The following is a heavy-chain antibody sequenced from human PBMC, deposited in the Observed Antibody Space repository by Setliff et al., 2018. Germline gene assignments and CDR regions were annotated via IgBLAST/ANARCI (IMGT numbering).Heavy chain of an antibody. J-gene: IGHJ4*02. V-gene: IGHV5-51*01. D-gene: IGHD5-12*01. CDR3: ARHRVGNSGYAIPILDF. Sequence: GESLKISCKASGYSFTDYWIAWVCQMPGKGLEWMGIIYPSNSNIKYSPSFEAQITFSVDKSITTAYLQWSSLKASDTAIYYCARHRVGNSGYAIPILDFWGQGALVTVSS. CDR1: GYSFTDYW. CDR2: IYPSNSNI.